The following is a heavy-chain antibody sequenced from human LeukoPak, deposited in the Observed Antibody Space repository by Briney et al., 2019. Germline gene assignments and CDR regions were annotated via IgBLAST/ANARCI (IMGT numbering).Heavy chain of an antibody. D-gene: IGHD3/OR15-3a*01. CDR3: ARGTGNYYGY. CDR1: GFTFSNAW. CDR2: IKSDGSST. Sequence: GGSLRLSCAASGFTFSNAWMSWVRQAPGKGLEWVGRIKSDGSSTSYADSVKGRFTITRDSAKNTLYLQMNSLRAEDTAVYYCARGTGNYYGYWGQGTLVTVSS. V-gene: IGHV3-74*01. J-gene: IGHJ4*02.